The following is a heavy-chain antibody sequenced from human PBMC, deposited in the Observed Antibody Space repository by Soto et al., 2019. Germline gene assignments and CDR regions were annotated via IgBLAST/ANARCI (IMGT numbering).Heavy chain of an antibody. D-gene: IGHD3-9*01. CDR2: IGGSGGNT. CDR1: GFTFSSYA. CDR3: ARVVRYFDTPYGMDV. V-gene: IGHV3-23*01. J-gene: IGHJ6*02. Sequence: EVRLLESGEGLVQPGGSLKLSCAASGFTFSSYAMSWVRQAPGKGLEWVSSIGGSGGNTYYADSVKGRFTISRDNSKNTLFLQMNRLRAEDTAEYYCARVVRYFDTPYGMDVWGHGTTFTVSS.